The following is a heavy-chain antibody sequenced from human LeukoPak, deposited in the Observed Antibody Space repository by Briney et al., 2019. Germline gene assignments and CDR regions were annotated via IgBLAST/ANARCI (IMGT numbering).Heavy chain of an antibody. D-gene: IGHD3-3*01. CDR3: ARGPPSITIFGVVTSRGNYYYMDV. J-gene: IGHJ6*03. CDR2: ISSSSSTI. V-gene: IGHV3-48*02. Sequence: GGSLRLSCAASGFTFSSYSINWVRQAPGKGLEWVSYISSSSSTIYYADSVKGRFTISRDNAKNSLYLQMNSLRDEDTAVYYCARGPPSITIFGVVTSRGNYYYMDVWGKGTTVTVSS. CDR1: GFTFSSYS.